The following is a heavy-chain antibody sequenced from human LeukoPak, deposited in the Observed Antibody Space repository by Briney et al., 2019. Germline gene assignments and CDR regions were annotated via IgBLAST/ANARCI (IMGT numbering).Heavy chain of an antibody. CDR2: IIPIFGTA. Sequence: GASVKVSCKASGYTFTGHYMHWVRQAPGQGLEWMGGIIPIFGTANYAQKFQGRVTITADKSTSTAYMELSSLRSEDTAVYYCARILVTTTTLDIWGQGTMVTVSS. D-gene: IGHD4-17*01. CDR1: GYTFTGHY. V-gene: IGHV1-69*06. J-gene: IGHJ3*02. CDR3: ARILVTTTTLDI.